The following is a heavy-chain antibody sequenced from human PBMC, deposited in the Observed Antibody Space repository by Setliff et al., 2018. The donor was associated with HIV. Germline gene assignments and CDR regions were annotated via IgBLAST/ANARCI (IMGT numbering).Heavy chain of an antibody. V-gene: IGHV4-31*03. CDR1: GGSISSGGYY. CDR2: IYYSGSSGST. J-gene: IGHJ3*02. Sequence: SETLSLTCTVSGGSISSGGYYWNWIRQHPGKGLEWIGHIYYSGSSGSTYYNPSLKSRVTISVDTSKNQFSLKLSSVTAADTAVYYCAREGGKLWFGELLYAFDIWGQGTMVTVSS. D-gene: IGHD3-10*01. CDR3: AREGGKLWFGELLYAFDI.